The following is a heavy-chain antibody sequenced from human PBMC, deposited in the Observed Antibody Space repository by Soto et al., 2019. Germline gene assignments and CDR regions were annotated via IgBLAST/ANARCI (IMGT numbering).Heavy chain of an antibody. D-gene: IGHD1-26*01. J-gene: IGHJ6*02. CDR2: ITSSSSYI. Sequence: GSLRLSFAAPVFTVSSYSMNWVRQAPGKGLEWVSSITSSSSYIYYAESVKGRFTVSRDSAKNSLYLQMNSLRAEDTAVYYCARDLRSYYYYYAMDVWGQGTTVTVS. CDR3: ARDLRSYYYYYAMDV. CDR1: VFTVSSYS. V-gene: IGHV3-21*01.